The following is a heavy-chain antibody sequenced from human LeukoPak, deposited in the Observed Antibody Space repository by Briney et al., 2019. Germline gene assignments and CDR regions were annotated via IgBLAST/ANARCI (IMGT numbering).Heavy chain of an antibody. CDR3: ARESRYDFWSGYYLDY. J-gene: IGHJ4*02. CDR2: IIPIFGTA. D-gene: IGHD3-3*01. Sequence: ASVKVSCKASGGTFSSHAISWVRQAPGQGLEWMGGIIPIFGTANYAQKFQGRVTITADESTSTAYMELSSLSSEDTAVYYCARESRYDFWSGYYLDYWGQGTLVTVSS. V-gene: IGHV1-69*01. CDR1: GGTFSSHA.